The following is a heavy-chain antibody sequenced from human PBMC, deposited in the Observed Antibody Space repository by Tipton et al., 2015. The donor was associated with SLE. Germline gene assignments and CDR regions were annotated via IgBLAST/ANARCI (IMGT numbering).Heavy chain of an antibody. J-gene: IGHJ4*02. Sequence: TLSLTCEVFGYSISSGYFWGWIRQPPGKGLEWIGGIYHSGNTYYKPSLKSRVTMSVDTSKNQFSLKLSSVTAADTAVYYCALYSYGYWGQGTLVTVSS. CDR1: GYSISSGYF. CDR3: ALYSYGY. D-gene: IGHD5-18*01. CDR2: IYHSGNT. V-gene: IGHV4-38-2*01.